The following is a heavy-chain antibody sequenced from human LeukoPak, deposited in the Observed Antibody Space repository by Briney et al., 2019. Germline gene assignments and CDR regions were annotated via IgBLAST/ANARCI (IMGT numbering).Heavy chain of an antibody. Sequence: GASVKVSCKTSGYTFITYNLHWVRQAPGQGLEWMGMIIPSGNIKTYAQKFQGRVTMTRDTSTSTVYMILSSLRSEDTAVYYCAGDGRSSSPRLAYWGQGSLVTVSS. V-gene: IGHV1-46*01. CDR3: AGDGRSSSPRLAY. CDR1: GYTFITYN. CDR2: IIPSGNIK. D-gene: IGHD2-2*01. J-gene: IGHJ4*02.